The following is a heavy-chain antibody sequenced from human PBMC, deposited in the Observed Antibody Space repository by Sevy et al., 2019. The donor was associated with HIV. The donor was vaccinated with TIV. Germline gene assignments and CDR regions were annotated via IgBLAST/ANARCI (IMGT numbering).Heavy chain of an antibody. V-gene: IGHV3-7*01. CDR1: GFTFSSYW. CDR3: ARVGDIVVVPAAIGNYGMDV. D-gene: IGHD2-2*02. J-gene: IGHJ6*02. CDR2: IKQDGSEK. Sequence: QLGGSLRLSCAASGFTFSSYWMSWVRQAPGKGLEWVANIKQDGSEKYYVDSVKGRFTISRDNAKNSLYLQMNSLRAEDTAVYYCARVGDIVVVPAAIGNYGMDVWGQGTTVTVSS.